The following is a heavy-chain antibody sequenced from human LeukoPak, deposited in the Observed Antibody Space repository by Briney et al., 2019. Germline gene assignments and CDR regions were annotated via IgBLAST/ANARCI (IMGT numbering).Heavy chain of an antibody. V-gene: IGHV4-31*03. Sequence: SETLSLTCTVSGGSISSGGYYWSWIRQHPGKGLEWIGYIYYSGSTCYNPSLKSRVTISVDTSKNQFSLKLSSVTAADTAVYYCARDDSSGYYSDYWGQGTLVTVSS. D-gene: IGHD3-22*01. CDR3: ARDDSSGYYSDY. CDR1: GGSISSGGYY. J-gene: IGHJ4*02. CDR2: IYYSGST.